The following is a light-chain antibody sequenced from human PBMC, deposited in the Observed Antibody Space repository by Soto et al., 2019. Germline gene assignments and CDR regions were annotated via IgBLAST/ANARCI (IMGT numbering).Light chain of an antibody. CDR1: QSVSSY. CDR2: DAS. V-gene: IGKV3-11*01. J-gene: IGKJ2*01. Sequence: EIVLTQSPATLSLSPGERATLSCRASQSVSSYLAWYQQKPGQAPRLLIYDASNRATGIPARFSGSGSGTDFTLTTSSLEPQDFAVYYCQQRSNWPQNTFGQGTKLEIK. CDR3: QQRSNWPQNT.